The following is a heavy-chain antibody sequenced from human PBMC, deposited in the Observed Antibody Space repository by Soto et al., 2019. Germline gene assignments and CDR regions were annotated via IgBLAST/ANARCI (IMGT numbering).Heavy chain of an antibody. Sequence: EVQLLESGGGLVQPGGSLRLSCAASGFTFSSYAMSWVRQAPGKGLEWVSAISGSGGSTYYADSVKGRFTISRDNXKNTLYLQMNSLRAEDTAVYYCGVGLTYYCYGMDVWGQGTTVTVSS. CDR1: GFTFSSYA. J-gene: IGHJ6*02. D-gene: IGHD2-21*02. CDR2: ISGSGGST. V-gene: IGHV3-23*01. CDR3: GVGLTYYCYGMDV.